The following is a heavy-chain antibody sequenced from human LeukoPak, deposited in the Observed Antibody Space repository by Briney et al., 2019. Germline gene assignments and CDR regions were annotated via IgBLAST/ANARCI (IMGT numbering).Heavy chain of an antibody. D-gene: IGHD7-27*01. CDR3: AGHYSITGGRLSGYWLDP. V-gene: IGHV4-59*08. CDR1: GGSITTYY. Sequence: PSETLSLTCTVSGGSITTYYWSWIRQPPGKGLEWIAYIYHTGSTNYNPSLKRRVTISVDTSKNQVSLKLSSVTAADTAVYYCAGHYSITGGRLSGYWLDPWGQGTLVTVSS. J-gene: IGHJ5*02. CDR2: IYHTGST.